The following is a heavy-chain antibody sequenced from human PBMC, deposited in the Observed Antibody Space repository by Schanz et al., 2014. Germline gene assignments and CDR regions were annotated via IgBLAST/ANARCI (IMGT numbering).Heavy chain of an antibody. CDR3: ARGTDWNLHY. Sequence: QVQLLQFGGGVVQPGRSLRLSCAASGFTFSSYAMHWVRQAPGKGLEWVAVIWNNGVTKYYADSVRGRFTISRDRFQNTLYLRMSSLRAEDTAVYYCARGTDWNLHYWGQGALVTVSS. J-gene: IGHJ4*02. V-gene: IGHV3-33*08. D-gene: IGHD1-1*01. CDR1: GFTFSSYA. CDR2: IWNNGVTK.